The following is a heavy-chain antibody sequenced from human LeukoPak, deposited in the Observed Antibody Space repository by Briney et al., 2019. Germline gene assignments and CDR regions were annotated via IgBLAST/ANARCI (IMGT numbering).Heavy chain of an antibody. CDR3: ARDGDYYDSSGYDP. V-gene: IGHV3-7*01. CDR2: IKQDGSEK. D-gene: IGHD3-22*01. Sequence: GGSLRLSCAASGFTFSSYWMSWVRQAPGKGQEWVANIKQDGSEKYYVDSVKGRFTISRDNAKNSLYLQMNSLRAEDTAVYYCARDGDYYDSSGYDPWGQGTLVTVSS. CDR1: GFTFSSYW. J-gene: IGHJ5*02.